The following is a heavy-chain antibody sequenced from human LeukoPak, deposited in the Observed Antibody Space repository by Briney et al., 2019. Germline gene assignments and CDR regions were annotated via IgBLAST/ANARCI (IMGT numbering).Heavy chain of an antibody. J-gene: IGHJ6*03. CDR3: AKDSGGTYFYYYYYMDV. Sequence: GGSLRLSCAASGFSFSTYAMSWVRQAPGKGLEWVLAISAGGATIYYADSVKGRFTVSRDNSKNTLYLHMNSLRAEDTAIYYCAKDSGGTYFYYYYYMDVWGKGTTVTVSS. D-gene: IGHD1-26*01. CDR2: ISAGGATI. V-gene: IGHV3-23*01. CDR1: GFSFSTYA.